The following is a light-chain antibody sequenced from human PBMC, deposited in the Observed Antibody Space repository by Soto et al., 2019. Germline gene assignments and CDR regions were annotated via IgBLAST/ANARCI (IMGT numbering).Light chain of an antibody. Sequence: EIVLMQSPGTLSLSPGERATLSCRASQTVNNNYLAWYQQKPGQAPRLLIDGASSRPTGIPDRFSGSGSGTDFTLTISRLEPEDFAVYYCQQYGTSPPLTFGGGTKVEIK. CDR2: GAS. J-gene: IGKJ4*01. V-gene: IGKV3-20*01. CDR1: QTVNNNY. CDR3: QQYGTSPPLT.